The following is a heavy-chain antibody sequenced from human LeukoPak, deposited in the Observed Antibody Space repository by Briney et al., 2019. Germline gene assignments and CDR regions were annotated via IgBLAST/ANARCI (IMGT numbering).Heavy chain of an antibody. D-gene: IGHD1-26*01. CDR3: ARYSGNYRFFDY. V-gene: IGHV4-31*03. J-gene: IGHJ4*02. Sequence: SQTLSLTCTVSSGPISSYDYYWTWIRQHPGKGLEWIGYIYHSGTTYYNPSLKSRVTISVDTSENQFSLKLTAVTAADSAMYYCARYSGNYRFFDYWGPGTLVTVSS. CDR2: IYHSGTT. CDR1: SGPISSYDYY.